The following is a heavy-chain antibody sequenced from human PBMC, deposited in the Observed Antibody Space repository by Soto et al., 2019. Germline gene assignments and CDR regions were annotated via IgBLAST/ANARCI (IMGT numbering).Heavy chain of an antibody. J-gene: IGHJ4*01. CDR1: GYTSTYSY. CDR3: ARDDYGGNSGVFLDY. CDR2: IDQSGGST. Sequence: ASVKVSCPASGYTSTYSYMHWMRQAPGLGLEWVGIIDQSGGSTRYAQKFQGRVTMTRDTSTSTVYMELSRLRSEDTAVYYCARDDYGGNSGVFLDYWGHGTRV. V-gene: IGHV1-46*01. D-gene: IGHD4-17*01.